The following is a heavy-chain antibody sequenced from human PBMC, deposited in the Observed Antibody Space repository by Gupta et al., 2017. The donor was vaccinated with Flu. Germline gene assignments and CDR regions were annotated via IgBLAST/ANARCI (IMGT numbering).Heavy chain of an antibody. V-gene: IGHV4-59*01. CDR2: VDNSGGT. CDR1: GDSTRFSY. J-gene: IGHJ4*02. D-gene: IGHD5-12*01. CDR3: ATGRRGYDLFDF. Sequence: QVQLQESGPGLVKPSETLSLNCTVSGDSTRFSYWTWIRQTPGQGLVWIGYVDNSGGTNSNLSLTGRVTISLDKSKNQFSLVLTSVTAADSAMYFCATGRRGYDLFDFWGQGTLATVSS.